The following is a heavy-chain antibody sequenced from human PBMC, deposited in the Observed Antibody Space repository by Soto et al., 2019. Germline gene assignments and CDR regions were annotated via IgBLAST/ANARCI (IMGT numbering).Heavy chain of an antibody. CDR2: IIPIFGTA. J-gene: IGHJ4*02. Sequence: QVQLVQSGAEVKKPGSSVKVSCKASGGTFSSYAISWVRQAPGQGLEWMGGIIPIFGTANYAQKFQGRVTITAVESTSTAYMELRSLRSEDTAVYYCARDRRVRDIVVVPAGYSGQGTLVTASS. CDR1: GGTFSSYA. CDR3: ARDRRVRDIVVVPAGY. V-gene: IGHV1-69*01. D-gene: IGHD2-2*01.